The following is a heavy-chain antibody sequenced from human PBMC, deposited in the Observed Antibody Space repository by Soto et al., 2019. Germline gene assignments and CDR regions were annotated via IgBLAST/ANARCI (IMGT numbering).Heavy chain of an antibody. V-gene: IGHV3-30*18. D-gene: IGHD5-18*01. J-gene: IGHJ4*02. CDR3: AKDKGRRWIQKTFDY. CDR1: VFTFSSYG. CDR2: ISYDGSNK. Sequence: PWGSLRLSCAASVFTFSSYGMHWVRQAPGKGLEWVAVISYDGSNKYYADSVKGRFTISRDNSKNTLYLQMNSLRAEDTAVYYCAKDKGRRWIQKTFDYWGQGTLVTVSS.